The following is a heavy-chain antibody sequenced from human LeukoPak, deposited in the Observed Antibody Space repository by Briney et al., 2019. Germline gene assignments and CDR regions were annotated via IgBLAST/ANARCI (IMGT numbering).Heavy chain of an antibody. J-gene: IGHJ3*02. D-gene: IGHD3-10*01. V-gene: IGHV4-39*01. CDR1: GGSISSGGFY. CDR3: ATKSSRLLWFGEPEYAFDI. Sequence: SQTLSLTCTVSGGSISSGGFYWSWIRQPPGKGLEWIGSIYYSGSTYYNPSLKSRVTISVDTSKNQFSLKLSSVTAADTAVYYCATKSSRLLWFGEPEYAFDIWGQGTMVTVSS. CDR2: IYYSGST.